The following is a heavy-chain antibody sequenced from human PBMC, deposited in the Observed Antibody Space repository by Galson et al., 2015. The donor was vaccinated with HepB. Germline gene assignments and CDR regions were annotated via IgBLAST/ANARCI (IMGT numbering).Heavy chain of an antibody. CDR2: ISYDGIDK. CDR3: AKDRESFPDDQYYFDY. D-gene: IGHD1-1*01. J-gene: IGHJ4*02. Sequence: SLRLSCAASGFIFSSFGMHWVRQAPGKGLEWVAVISYDGIDKNYADSVKGRFTISRDNSNNTLYLQMNTLRAEDTAVYYCAKDRESFPDDQYYFDYWGQGTLVTVSS. V-gene: IGHV3-30*18. CDR1: GFIFSSFG.